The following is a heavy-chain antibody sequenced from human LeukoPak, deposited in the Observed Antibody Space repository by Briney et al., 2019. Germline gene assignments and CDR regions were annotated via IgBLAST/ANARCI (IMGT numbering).Heavy chain of an antibody. J-gene: IGHJ4*02. D-gene: IGHD3-10*01. CDR3: ARHYGSGDFDY. V-gene: IGHV5-51*01. CDR2: IYPGDSDT. Sequence: GESLKISCKGSGYSFLSYWIGWVRPMRGKGLEWMGIIYPGDSDTRYSPSFQGQVTISADRSISTAYLQWSSLKASDTAMYYCARHYGSGDFDYWGQGTLVTVSS. CDR1: GYSFLSYW.